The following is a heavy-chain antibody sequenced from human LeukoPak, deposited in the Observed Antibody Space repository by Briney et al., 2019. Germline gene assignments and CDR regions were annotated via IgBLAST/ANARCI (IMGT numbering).Heavy chain of an antibody. Sequence: GGSLRLSCVASGFTFSSYWMSWVRQVPGKGLEWVANIKQDGSEKYYVDSVKGRFTISRDNAKNSLYLQMNSLRAEDTAVYYCVRNGHSGNYDLGYFDFWGQGTLVTVSS. CDR3: VRNGHSGNYDLGYFDF. D-gene: IGHD4-11*01. V-gene: IGHV3-7*01. CDR1: GFTFSSYW. J-gene: IGHJ4*02. CDR2: IKQDGSEK.